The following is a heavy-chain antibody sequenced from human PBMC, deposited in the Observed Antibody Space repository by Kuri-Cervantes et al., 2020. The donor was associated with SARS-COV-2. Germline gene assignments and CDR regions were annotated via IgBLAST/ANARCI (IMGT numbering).Heavy chain of an antibody. D-gene: IGHD5-24*01. V-gene: IGHV4-31*03. J-gene: IGHJ3*02. CDR1: GGSISSGDYY. Sequence: SETLSLTCTVSGGSISSGDYYWSWIRQHPGKGLEWIGYIFYSGSTYYNPSLKSRITISVDRSKNQFSLKPSSVTAADTAVYYCARDPDGYIPNDAFDIWGQGTMVTVSS. CDR2: IFYSGST. CDR3: ARDPDGYIPNDAFDI.